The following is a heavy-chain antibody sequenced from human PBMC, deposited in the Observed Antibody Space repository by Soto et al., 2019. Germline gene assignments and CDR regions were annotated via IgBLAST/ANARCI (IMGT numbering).Heavy chain of an antibody. V-gene: IGHV3-7*03. Sequence: PGGSLRLSCAASGFSFSGEWMTWVRQAPGKGLEWVANINRDGSVKQYGGSVKGRFTISRDNAKNSLYLQIDSLRAEDTALYYCVKSPPGYILGDFWGHGTLVTVSS. CDR2: INRDGSVK. J-gene: IGHJ4*01. D-gene: IGHD5-12*01. CDR1: GFSFSGEW. CDR3: VKSPPGYILGDF.